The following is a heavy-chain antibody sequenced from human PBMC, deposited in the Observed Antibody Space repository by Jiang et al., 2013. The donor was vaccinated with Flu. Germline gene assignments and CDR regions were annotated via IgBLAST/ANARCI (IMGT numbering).Heavy chain of an antibody. V-gene: IGHV1-3*01. CDR2: INAGNGNT. J-gene: IGHJ3*02. D-gene: IGHD1-26*01. CDR1: GYTFTSYA. CDR3: ARDRSWELLEKDAFDI. Sequence: VKVSCKASGYTFTSYAMHWVRQAPGQRLEWMGWINAGNGNTKYSQKFQGRVTITRDTSASTAYMELSSLRSEDTAVYYCARDRSWELLEKDAFDIWGQGTVVTVSS.